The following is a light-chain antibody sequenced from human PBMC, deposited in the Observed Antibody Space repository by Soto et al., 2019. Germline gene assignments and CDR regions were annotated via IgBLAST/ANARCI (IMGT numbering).Light chain of an antibody. J-gene: IGKJ3*01. CDR3: QQRSNWPPT. CDR2: DAS. V-gene: IGKV3-11*01. Sequence: ETVLTQSPATLSVSPGESATLSCRASQSVSSKLAWYQQKPGQAPRLLIYDASNRATGIPARFSGSGSGTDFTLTISSLEPEDFAVYYCQQRSNWPPTFGPGTKVDIK. CDR1: QSVSSK.